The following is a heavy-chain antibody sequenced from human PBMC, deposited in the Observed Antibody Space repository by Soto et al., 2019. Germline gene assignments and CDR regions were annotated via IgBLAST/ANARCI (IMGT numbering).Heavy chain of an antibody. CDR2: ISLYSDGT. CDR3: ARVVPGAEAWFGP. Sequence: QVKLVQSGGEVKRPGASVKVSCKTSGYTFSNYGITWVRQAPGQPLEWLGWISLYSDGTNYAQKFQGRVSMTTDTSTTTAYMELRSLRSDDTAVYYCARVVPGAEAWFGPWGQGILVTVSS. J-gene: IGHJ5*02. V-gene: IGHV1-18*01. D-gene: IGHD2-2*01. CDR1: GYTFSNYG.